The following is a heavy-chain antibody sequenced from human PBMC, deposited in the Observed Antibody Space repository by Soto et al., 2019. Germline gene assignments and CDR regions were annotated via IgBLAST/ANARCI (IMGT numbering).Heavy chain of an antibody. J-gene: IGHJ1*01. D-gene: IGHD3-3*01. CDR2: IYYSGST. CDR1: GGSISSGGYY. CDR3: ASRVDFWSGYYTLTEIPEH. V-gene: IGHV4-31*03. Sequence: SETLSLTCTVSGGSISSGGYYWSWIRQHPGKGLEWIGYIYYSGSTYYNPSLKSRVTISVDTSKNQFSLKLSSVTAADTAVYYCASRVDFWSGYYTLTEIPEHWGQGTLVTVSS.